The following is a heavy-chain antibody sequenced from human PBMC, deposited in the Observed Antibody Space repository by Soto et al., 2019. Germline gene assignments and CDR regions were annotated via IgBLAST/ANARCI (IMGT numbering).Heavy chain of an antibody. V-gene: IGHV4-39*01. Sequence: SETLSLTCTVSGGSISSSNYYWGWIRQPPGKGLEWIGSIYYSGSTYYNPSLKSRVTISVDTSKNQFSLKLNSVTAADTAIFYCARGGISHWAYFYYMDVWDRGTTVTVSS. CDR3: ARGGISHWAYFYYMDV. D-gene: IGHD2-21*01. CDR1: GGSISSSNYY. J-gene: IGHJ6*03. CDR2: IYYSGST.